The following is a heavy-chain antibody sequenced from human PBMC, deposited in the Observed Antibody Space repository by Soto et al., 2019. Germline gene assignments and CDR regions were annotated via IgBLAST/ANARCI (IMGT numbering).Heavy chain of an antibody. Sequence: GESLKISCKGSGYSFTSYWIGWVRQMPGKSLEWMGIIYPGDSDTRYSPSFQGQVTISAAKSISTAYLQWSSLKASDTAMYYCERVPPYCTNGVCYKGRNDDFGIWGEGTMVTVSS. CDR2: IYPGDSDT. CDR3: ERVPPYCTNGVCYKGRNDDFGI. J-gene: IGHJ3*02. CDR1: GYSFTSYW. D-gene: IGHD2-8*01. V-gene: IGHV5-51*01.